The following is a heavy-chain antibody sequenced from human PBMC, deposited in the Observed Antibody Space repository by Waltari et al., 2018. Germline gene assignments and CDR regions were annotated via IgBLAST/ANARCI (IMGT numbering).Heavy chain of an antibody. J-gene: IGHJ4*02. CDR1: GDSVSSNSAT. CDR3: GRASLGGSGYLDI. Sequence: QVQLQESGPGLVKSSQTLSLTCAISGDSVSSNSATWNWIRPSPSRGLEWLGRTYYRSKWYDDYAQSVQNRISIDPDTSKNQFSLQLNSVSPEDMAVYYCGRASLGGSGYLDIWGQGVLVTVSS. V-gene: IGHV6-1*01. D-gene: IGHD1-26*01. CDR2: TYYRSKWYD.